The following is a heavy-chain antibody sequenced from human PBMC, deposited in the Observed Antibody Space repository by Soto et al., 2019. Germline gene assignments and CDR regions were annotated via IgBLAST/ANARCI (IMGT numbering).Heavy chain of an antibody. CDR2: ISPYNGNT. CDR1: GYMFTSYG. CDR3: AIEVGHSSGWYVN. D-gene: IGHD6-19*01. V-gene: IGHV1-18*01. J-gene: IGHJ4*02. Sequence: QVQLVQSGAEVKKPGASVKVSCKTSGYMFTSYGINWVRQAPGQGLEWMGWISPYNGNTNYDQKFQGRVTMTTEISTSTVYMELWSLRSDDTAVYYCAIEVGHSSGWYVNWGQGTLVSVSS.